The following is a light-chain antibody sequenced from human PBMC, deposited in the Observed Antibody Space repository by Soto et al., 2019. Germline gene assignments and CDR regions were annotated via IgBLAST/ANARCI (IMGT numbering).Light chain of an antibody. CDR3: QQLNSYPIT. J-gene: IGKJ5*01. Sequence: DIQMTQSPSSLPASVGDRISITCRASQSIGTYLSWYQQKPGKAPKLLIYAASSLQSGVPSRFSGSGSGTDFTLTISSLQPEDFATYYCQQLNSYPITFGQGTRLEIK. CDR2: AAS. CDR1: QSIGTY. V-gene: IGKV1-17*01.